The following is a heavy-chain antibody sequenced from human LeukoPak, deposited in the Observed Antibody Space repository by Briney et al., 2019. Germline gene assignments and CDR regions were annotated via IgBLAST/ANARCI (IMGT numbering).Heavy chain of an antibody. D-gene: IGHD2-15*01. J-gene: IGHJ4*02. V-gene: IGHV3-23*01. Sequence: GGSLRLSCAASGFTFTNYAMSWVRQAPGKGLEWVSAISGSGGSTYYADSVKGRFTISRDNSKNTLYLQTNSLRAEDTAVYYCAKLRHCSGGSCSPFPTFDYWGQGTLVTVSS. CDR2: ISGSGGST. CDR1: GFTFTNYA. CDR3: AKLRHCSGGSCSPFPTFDY.